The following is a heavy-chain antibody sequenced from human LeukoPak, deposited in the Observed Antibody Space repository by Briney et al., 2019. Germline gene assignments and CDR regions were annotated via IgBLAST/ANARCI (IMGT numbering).Heavy chain of an antibody. CDR3: ARGSDRTDMDV. Sequence: ASVKVSCKASGYTFTGYYMHWVRQAPGQGLEWMGWINPNSGGTNHAQRFQGRVTMTRDTSITTAYMELNRLRSDDTAVYFCARGSDRTDMDVWGQGTTVTVSS. CDR2: INPNSGGT. J-gene: IGHJ6*02. V-gene: IGHV1-2*02. CDR1: GYTFTGYY.